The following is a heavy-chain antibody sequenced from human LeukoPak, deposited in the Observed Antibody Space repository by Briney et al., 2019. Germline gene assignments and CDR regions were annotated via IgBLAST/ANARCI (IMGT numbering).Heavy chain of an antibody. Sequence: GGSLRLSCAASGFTFSSYAMSWVRKAPGKGLEWVSAISGSGGSTYYADSVKGRFTISRDNSKNTLYLQMNSLKTEDTAVYYCTTNYYDSSGYYYYGMDVWGQGTTVTVSS. CDR1: GFTFSSYA. CDR2: ISGSGGST. D-gene: IGHD3-22*01. J-gene: IGHJ6*02. V-gene: IGHV3-23*01. CDR3: TTNYYDSSGYYYYGMDV.